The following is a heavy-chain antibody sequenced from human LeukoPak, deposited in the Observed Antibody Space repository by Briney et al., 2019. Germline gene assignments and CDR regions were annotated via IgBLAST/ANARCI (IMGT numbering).Heavy chain of an antibody. CDR3: ARHHLTYCAGVCYPYWFFDL. V-gene: IGHV4-59*08. D-gene: IGHD2-21*02. CDR1: GSSISSYH. Sequence: PSETLSLTCTASGSSISSYHWSWIRQPPGKGLECIDYIYSSGSTNYNPSLKSRVTISVDTSKNQLSLTMSTVSAADTAVYYCARHHLTYCAGVCYPYWFFDLWGRGTLVNVSS. CDR2: IYSSGST. J-gene: IGHJ2*01.